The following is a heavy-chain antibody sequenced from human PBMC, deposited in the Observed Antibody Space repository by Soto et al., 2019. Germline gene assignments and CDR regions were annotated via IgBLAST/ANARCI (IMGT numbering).Heavy chain of an antibody. V-gene: IGHV6-1*01. Sequence: QVQLQQSGPGILKASQTLSVTCAISGDSVSNNAVAWNWIRQSPSGGLEWLGRTYRGSESYNDYTVSLKSRVTINSDPSNNPFSLPLTSVTSEDTAFYYCARGKNAAFDYWGEGTVVTVSS. CDR2: TYRGSESYN. CDR1: GDSVSNNAVA. J-gene: IGHJ4*02. CDR3: ARGKNAAFDY.